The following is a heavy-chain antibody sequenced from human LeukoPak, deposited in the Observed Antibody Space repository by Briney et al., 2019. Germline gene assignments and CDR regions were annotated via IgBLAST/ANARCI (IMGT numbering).Heavy chain of an antibody. V-gene: IGHV4-31*11. D-gene: IGHD6-13*01. CDR1: GGSFSGYY. CDR2: IYYSGST. CDR3: ARSNRDQYIAAMPSYYYGMDV. J-gene: IGHJ6*02. Sequence: SETLSLTCAVYGGSFSGYYWSWIRQHPGKGLEWIGYIYYSGSTYYNPSLKSRVTISVDTSKNQFSLKLSSVTAADTAVYYCARSNRDQYIAAMPSYYYGMDVWGQGTTVTVSS.